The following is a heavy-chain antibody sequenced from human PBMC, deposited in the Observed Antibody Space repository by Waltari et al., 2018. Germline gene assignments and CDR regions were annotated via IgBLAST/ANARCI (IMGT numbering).Heavy chain of an antibody. CDR2: INPNSGGT. J-gene: IGHJ2*01. Sequence: QVQLVQSGAEVKKPGASVKVPGQASGYTFTGHYLHRVRQAPGQGLEWMGWINPNSGGTNYAQKFQGRVTMTRDTSISTAYMELSRLRSDDTAVYYCARTLYWYFDLWGRGTLVTVSS. CDR3: ARTLYWYFDL. CDR1: GYTFTGHY. V-gene: IGHV1-2*02.